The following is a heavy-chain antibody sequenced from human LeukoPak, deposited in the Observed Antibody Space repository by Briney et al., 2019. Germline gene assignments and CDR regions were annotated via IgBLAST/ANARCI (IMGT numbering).Heavy chain of an antibody. V-gene: IGHV4-61*01. CDR3: VTYYFDSSGPKKNY. CDR1: GGSVSSVIYY. CDR2: IYYSGST. Sequence: SETLSLTCAVSGGSVSSVIYYWSWIRHPSGNGLEWSGYIYYSGSTNYNPSLKSRVTISVDTSKKQFSLKLSSVTAADTAVYYCVTYYFDSSGPKKNYWGQGTLVTVSS. D-gene: IGHD3-22*01. J-gene: IGHJ4*02.